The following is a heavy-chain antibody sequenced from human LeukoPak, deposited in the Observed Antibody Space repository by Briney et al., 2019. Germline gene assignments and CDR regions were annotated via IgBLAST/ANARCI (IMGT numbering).Heavy chain of an antibody. Sequence: TGGSLRLSCAASGFTFSSYAMHWVRQAPGKGLEWVAVISYDGSNKYYADSVKGRFTISRDNSKNTLYLQMNSLRAEDTAVYYCARASRYGGYGNYWGQGTLVTVSS. CDR1: GFTFSSYA. CDR3: ARASRYGGYGNY. V-gene: IGHV3-30-3*01. CDR2: ISYDGSNK. D-gene: IGHD5-12*01. J-gene: IGHJ4*02.